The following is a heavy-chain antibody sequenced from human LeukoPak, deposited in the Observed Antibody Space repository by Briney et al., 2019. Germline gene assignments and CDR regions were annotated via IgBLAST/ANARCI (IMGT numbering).Heavy chain of an antibody. CDR2: IGTAGDT. Sequence: GGSLRLSCAASGFTFSSYDMHWVRQATGKGLEWVSAIGTAGDTYYPGSVKGRFTISRENAKNSLYLQMNSLRAEDTAVYFCAGGGIAANLDYWGQGTLVTVSS. CDR1: GFTFSSYD. D-gene: IGHD6-13*01. J-gene: IGHJ4*02. V-gene: IGHV3-13*01. CDR3: AGGGIAANLDY.